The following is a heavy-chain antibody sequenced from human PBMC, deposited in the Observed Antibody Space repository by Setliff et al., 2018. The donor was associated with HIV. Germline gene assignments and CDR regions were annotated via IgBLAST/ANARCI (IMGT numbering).Heavy chain of an antibody. Sequence: RASVKVSCKASGYNFTSHDINWVRQAPGQGLEWMGWKNPKSGNTGYARKFQGRVTMTRKTSISTAYMELRSPRSDDTAVYYCTRQTYYYGSGRYFPPDYWGQGTLVTVSS. V-gene: IGHV1-8*01. D-gene: IGHD3-10*01. CDR3: TRQTYYYGSGRYFPPDY. J-gene: IGHJ4*02. CDR2: KNPKSGNT. CDR1: GYNFTSHD.